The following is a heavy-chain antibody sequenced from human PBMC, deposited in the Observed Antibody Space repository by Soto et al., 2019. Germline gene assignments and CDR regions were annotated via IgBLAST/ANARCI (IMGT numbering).Heavy chain of an antibody. J-gene: IGHJ4*02. V-gene: IGHV4-31*03. CDR1: GGSISSGGYY. CDR3: ARDPSAGYYGSGSYWYYFDY. Sequence: SETLSLTCPVSGGSISSGGYYWSWIRQHPGKGLEWIGYIYYSGSTYYNPSLKSRVTISVDTSKNQFSLKLSSVTAADAAVYYCARDPSAGYYGSGSYWYYFDYWGQGTLVTVSS. D-gene: IGHD3-10*01. CDR2: IYYSGST.